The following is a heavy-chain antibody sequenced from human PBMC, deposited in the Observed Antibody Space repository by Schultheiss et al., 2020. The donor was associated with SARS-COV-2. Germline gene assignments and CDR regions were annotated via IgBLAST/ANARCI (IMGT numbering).Heavy chain of an antibody. V-gene: IGHV3-74*01. CDR1: GFSVSSHW. CDR3: ARDQYPAVAGTGGFDY. CDR2: INGDGSSI. D-gene: IGHD6-19*01. J-gene: IGHJ4*02. Sequence: GGSLRLSCEASGFSVSSHWMHWVRRAPGKGLEWVSRINGDGSSIGYADSVKGRFTISRDNAKNSLYLQMNSLRAEDTAVYYCARDQYPAVAGTGGFDYWGQGTLVTVSS.